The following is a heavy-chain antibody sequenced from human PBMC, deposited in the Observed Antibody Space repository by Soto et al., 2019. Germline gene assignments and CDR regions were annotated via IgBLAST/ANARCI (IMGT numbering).Heavy chain of an antibody. Sequence: PSETLSLTCNVSGDYIIGSGISWGWVRQGPWKGLEWIGSIFYLGSSYYNPSLKSRDTMSVDTSKNQFSLGLRSVTAADTALYFCARHSLALRKNNWFDPWGQGIMVTVSS. CDR2: IFYLGSS. CDR1: GDYIIGSGIS. J-gene: IGHJ5*02. CDR3: ARHSLALRKNNWFDP. V-gene: IGHV4-39*01. D-gene: IGHD3-3*02.